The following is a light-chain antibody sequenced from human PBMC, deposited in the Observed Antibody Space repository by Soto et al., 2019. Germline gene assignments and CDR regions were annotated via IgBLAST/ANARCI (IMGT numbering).Light chain of an antibody. CDR1: QSVSSN. V-gene: IGKV3-15*01. CDR2: DAS. J-gene: IGKJ1*01. CDR3: QQYNNWPGT. Sequence: EIVMTQSPATLSVSPGERATLSCRASQSVSSNLAWYQQKPGQAPRLLIYDASTRATGIPATFSGSGSGTDFTLTISGLQSEDFAVYYCQQYNNWPGTFGQGTKVDI.